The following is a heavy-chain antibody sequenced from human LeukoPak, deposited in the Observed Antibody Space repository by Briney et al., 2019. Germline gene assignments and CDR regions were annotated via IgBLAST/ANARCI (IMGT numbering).Heavy chain of an antibody. CDR1: GFTFSSYA. D-gene: IGHD5-18*01. V-gene: IGHV3-48*04. CDR3: VRDNKASAMVTFDY. Sequence: GGSLRLSCGASGFTFSSYAMSWVRQAPGKGLEWVSYISSSGSNMYYADSVKGRFTISRDNAKNSLYLQMNNLRAEDTAVYYCVRDNKASAMVTFDYWGQGTLVTVSS. CDR2: ISSSGSNM. J-gene: IGHJ4*02.